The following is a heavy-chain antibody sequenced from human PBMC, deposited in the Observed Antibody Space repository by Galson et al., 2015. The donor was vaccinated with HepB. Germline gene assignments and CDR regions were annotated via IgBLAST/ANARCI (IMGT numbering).Heavy chain of an antibody. J-gene: IGHJ4*02. Sequence: SLRLSCAASGFTFNIYGMSWVRQAPGKGLEWVSAISGGLTYYADSVKGRFTISRDTSKNTLYLQINSLRAEDTAVYYCAIRSSGWYTGEYYFDYWGQGTLVTVSS. CDR3: AIRSSGWYTGEYYFDY. V-gene: IGHV3-23*01. D-gene: IGHD6-19*01. CDR1: GFTFNIYG. CDR2: ISGGLT.